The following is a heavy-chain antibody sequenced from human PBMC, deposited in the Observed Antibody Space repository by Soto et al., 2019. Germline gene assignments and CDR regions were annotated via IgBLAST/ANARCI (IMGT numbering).Heavy chain of an antibody. Sequence: QVQLVQSGAEVKKPGSSVKVSCKASGGTFSSYAISWVRQAPGQGLEWMGGIIPIFGTANYAQKFQGRVTITADESTSTAHMELSSLRSEDTAVYYCARATHSYGPSTYYFDYWGQGTLVTVSS. CDR1: GGTFSSYA. J-gene: IGHJ4*02. CDR3: ARATHSYGPSTYYFDY. CDR2: IIPIFGTA. D-gene: IGHD5-18*01. V-gene: IGHV1-69*12.